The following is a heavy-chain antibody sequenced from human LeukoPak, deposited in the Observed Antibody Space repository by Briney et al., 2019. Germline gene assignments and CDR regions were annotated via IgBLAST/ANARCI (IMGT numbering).Heavy chain of an antibody. V-gene: IGHV3-20*04. CDR1: GFNFYDFA. J-gene: IGHJ4*02. D-gene: IGHD6-19*01. CDR3: ALLAVASDFDY. CDR2: ITWNGGRT. Sequence: GGSLRLSCAASGFNFYDFAMMWVRQAAGKGLERVSVITWNGGRTAYGDSVKGRFSISRDNAKNSLYLQMNSLRVEDTAVYYCALLAVASDFDYWGQGALVTVSS.